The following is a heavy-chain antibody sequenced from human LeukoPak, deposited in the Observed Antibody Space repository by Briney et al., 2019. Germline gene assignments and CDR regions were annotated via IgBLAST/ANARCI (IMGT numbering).Heavy chain of an antibody. CDR3: AQGRWGGSGTYSLFGH. Sequence: GVSARLSCAASGFIFSVYAMSWVRHAPGKGREGGSSMSGNGADTYYADSVKGRFTISRDNSKNTLYLQMNSLRAEDTAVYYCAQGRWGGSGTYSLFGHWGQGTLVTVSS. V-gene: IGHV3-23*01. J-gene: IGHJ4*02. CDR1: GFIFSVYA. D-gene: IGHD3-10*01. CDR2: MSGNGADT.